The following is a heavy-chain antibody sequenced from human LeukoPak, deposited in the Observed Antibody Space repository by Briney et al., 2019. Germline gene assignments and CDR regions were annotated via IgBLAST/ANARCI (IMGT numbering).Heavy chain of an antibody. CDR2: ISSFGGAI. CDR1: GFTSSNYE. J-gene: IGHJ6*02. Sequence: GGSLRLSCALSGFTSSNYEMNWVRQAPGKGREGVSYISSFGGAIYYADSVKGRFTTSRDNAKNTLYLQMSSLRAEDTAVYCCVRGYSGGPCGMDVWGQGTTVTVSS. V-gene: IGHV3-48*03. D-gene: IGHD4-23*01. CDR3: VRGYSGGPCGMDV.